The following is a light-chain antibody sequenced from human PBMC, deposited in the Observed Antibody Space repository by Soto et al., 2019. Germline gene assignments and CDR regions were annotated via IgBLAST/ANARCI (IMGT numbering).Light chain of an antibody. CDR2: LNNDGSH. V-gene: IGLV4-69*01. J-gene: IGLJ3*02. CDR1: SGHSSYA. Sequence: QPVLTQSPSASASLGASVKLTCTLSSGHSSYAIAWHQQQPEKSPRYLMKLNNDGSHSKGDGIPDRFSGSSSGAERYLTISSLQSEDEADYYCQTWGTGTWVFGGGTKLTVL. CDR3: QTWGTGTWV.